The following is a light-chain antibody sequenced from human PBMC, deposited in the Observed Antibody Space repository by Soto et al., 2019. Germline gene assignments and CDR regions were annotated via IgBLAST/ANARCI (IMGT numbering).Light chain of an antibody. J-gene: IGKJ2*01. CDR2: GAS. V-gene: IGKV3-15*01. CDR1: QSVSSD. Sequence: EVVMTQSPATLSVSSGDRATLSCRASQSVSSDLAWHQQKPGQAPRLLIYGASTRATGIPARFNGSGSGTEFTLTISSLQSEDFAVYYCQHYNNWPFTFGQGTNLETK. CDR3: QHYNNWPFT.